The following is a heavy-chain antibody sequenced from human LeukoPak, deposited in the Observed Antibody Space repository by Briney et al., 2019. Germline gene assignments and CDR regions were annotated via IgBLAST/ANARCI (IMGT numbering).Heavy chain of an antibody. Sequence: PSETLSLTCTVSGGSISSYYWSWIRQPPGKGLEWIGYIYYSGSTNYNPSLKSRVTISVDTSKNQFSLKLSSVTAADTAVYYCASLTSSWYQDWYFDLWGRGTLVTVSS. J-gene: IGHJ2*01. CDR1: GGSISSYY. CDR3: ASLTSSWYQDWYFDL. D-gene: IGHD6-13*01. CDR2: IYYSGST. V-gene: IGHV4-59*01.